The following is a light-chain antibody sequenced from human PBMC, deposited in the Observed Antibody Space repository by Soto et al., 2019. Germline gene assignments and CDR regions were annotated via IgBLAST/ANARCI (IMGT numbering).Light chain of an antibody. CDR3: AAWNDSLNGWV. CDR1: SSNIGSST. V-gene: IGLV1-44*01. Sequence: QSVLTQPPSASGTPGQRVTISCSGSSSNIGSSTVNWYQQLPGAAPKLLIYSNYQRPSGVPDRFSGSKSGTSASLAISGLQSEDEADYYCAAWNDSLNGWVFGGGTQLTVL. J-gene: IGLJ3*02. CDR2: SNY.